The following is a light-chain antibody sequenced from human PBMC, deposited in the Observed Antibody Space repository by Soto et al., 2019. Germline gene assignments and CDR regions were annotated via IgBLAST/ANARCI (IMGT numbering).Light chain of an antibody. CDR3: VAWDDSLNGPV. V-gene: IGLV1-44*01. CDR1: SPNSGNND. CDR2: TND. Sequence: QSVLTQPPSASGTPGQRVTISCPGSSPNSGNNDINWYQQLPGTAPKLLIYTNDQRPSGVPDRFSGSKSGTSASLAISGLRSEDEADCYCVAWDDSLNGPVFGGGTQRTVL. J-gene: IGLJ3*02.